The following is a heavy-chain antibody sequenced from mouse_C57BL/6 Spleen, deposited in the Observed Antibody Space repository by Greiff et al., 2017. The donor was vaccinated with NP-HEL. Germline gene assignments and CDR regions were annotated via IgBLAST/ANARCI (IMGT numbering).Heavy chain of an antibody. Sequence: DVKLVESGGGLVKPGGSLKLSCAASGFTFSDYGMHWVRQAPEKGLEWVAYIGSGSSTIYYADTLKGRFTIARDNAQNTLYLQMTSLRSEDTAMYYCARPGYYGTLDYWGQGTTLTVSS. CDR1: GFTFSDYG. CDR3: ARPGYYGTLDY. J-gene: IGHJ2*01. V-gene: IGHV5-17*01. CDR2: IGSGSSTI. D-gene: IGHD1-1*01.